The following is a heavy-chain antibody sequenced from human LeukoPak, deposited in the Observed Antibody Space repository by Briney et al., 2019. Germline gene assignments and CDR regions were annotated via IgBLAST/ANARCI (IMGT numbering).Heavy chain of an antibody. CDR2: ISYSGST. V-gene: IGHV4-59*08. Sequence: PSETLPLTCSVSGGSISRHYWSWIRQPPGKGLEWIGYISYSGSTKYNPSFQSRVTISLDTSKTHFSLKLTSVTAADTAVYYCARLLNNDNSGDHDTFDMWGPGTMVTVSS. CDR1: GGSISRHY. J-gene: IGHJ3*02. CDR3: ARLLNNDNSGDHDTFDM. D-gene: IGHD3-22*01.